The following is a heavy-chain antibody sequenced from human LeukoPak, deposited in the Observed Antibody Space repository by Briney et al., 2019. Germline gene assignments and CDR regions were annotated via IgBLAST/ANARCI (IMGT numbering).Heavy chain of an antibody. CDR2: IIPIFGTA. CDR1: GVTFSSYA. CDR3: ARKAGSTGYYIFDY. V-gene: IGHV1-69*13. J-gene: IGHJ4*02. Sequence: ASVKVSCKTSGVTFSSYAISWVRQAPGQGLEWMGAIIPIFGTANYAQKFQGRVTITADESTSTAYMELSSLRSEDTAVYYCARKAGSTGYYIFDYWGQGTLVTVSS. D-gene: IGHD3-9*01.